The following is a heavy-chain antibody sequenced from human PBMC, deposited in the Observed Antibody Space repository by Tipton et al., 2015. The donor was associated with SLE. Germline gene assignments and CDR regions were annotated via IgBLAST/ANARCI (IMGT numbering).Heavy chain of an antibody. D-gene: IGHD4-17*01. CDR2: ISGSGGST. J-gene: IGHJ6*02. V-gene: IGHV3-23*01. CDR1: GFTFSSYA. Sequence: SLRLSCAASGFTFSSYAMSWVRQAPGKGLEWVSAISGSGGSTYYADSVKGRFTISRDNSKNTLYLQMNSLRAEDTAVYYCARTPGMTTALHMDVWGQGTTVTVSS. CDR3: ARTPGMTTALHMDV.